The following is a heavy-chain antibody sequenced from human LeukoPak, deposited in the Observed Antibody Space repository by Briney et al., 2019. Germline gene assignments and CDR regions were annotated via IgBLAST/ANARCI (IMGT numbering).Heavy chain of an antibody. Sequence: ASVKVSCKASGYTFTSYDIGWVRQAPGQGLEWMGWISAYNDNTNYAQKLQGRVTMTRDTSASTVYMELRSLKSDDTAVYYCARESIGGYGFDYWGQGTPVTVAS. V-gene: IGHV1-18*01. CDR1: GYTFTSYD. J-gene: IGHJ4*02. CDR3: ARESIGGYGFDY. CDR2: ISAYNDNT. D-gene: IGHD6-25*01.